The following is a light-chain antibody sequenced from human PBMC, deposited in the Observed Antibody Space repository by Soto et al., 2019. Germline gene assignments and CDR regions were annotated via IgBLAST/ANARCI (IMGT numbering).Light chain of an antibody. Sequence: EIVLTQSPGTLSLSPGDRATLSCRASQSITSSYLAWYQQKPGQTPGLLIYGASSRATGIPDRFSGSGSGTDFTLTISRLEPEDFAVYYCQQYGTSPLCTFGQGTKLEIK. CDR1: QSITSSY. J-gene: IGKJ2*02. V-gene: IGKV3-20*01. CDR3: QQYGTSPLCT. CDR2: GAS.